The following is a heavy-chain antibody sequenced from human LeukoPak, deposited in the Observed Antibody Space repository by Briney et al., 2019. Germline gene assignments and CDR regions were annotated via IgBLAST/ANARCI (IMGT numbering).Heavy chain of an antibody. J-gene: IGHJ4*02. CDR3: ARVSGSYSPSDY. CDR2: ISSSGSTI. D-gene: IGHD1-26*01. V-gene: IGHV3-11*01. CDR1: GFTFSDYY. Sequence: GGSLRLPCAASGFTFSDYYMSWIRQAPGKGLEWVSYISSSGSTIYYADSVKGRFTISRDNAKNSLCLQMNSLRAEDTAVYYCARVSGSYSPSDYWGQGTLVTVSS.